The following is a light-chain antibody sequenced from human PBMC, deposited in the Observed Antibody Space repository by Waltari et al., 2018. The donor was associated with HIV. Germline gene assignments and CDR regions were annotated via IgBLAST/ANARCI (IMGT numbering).Light chain of an antibody. CDR3: CSYMSGSTLV. Sequence: QSALTQPASVSGSPGQSVTISCTGTSSNVGGYNLVPCYQQHPDKAPNLVIFDANTRPSVIPFRFSASKSGNTASLTISGLQPEDEADDYCCSYMSGSTLVFGGGTKVIV. CDR1: SSNVGGYNL. J-gene: IGLJ3*02. V-gene: IGLV2-14*02. CDR2: DAN.